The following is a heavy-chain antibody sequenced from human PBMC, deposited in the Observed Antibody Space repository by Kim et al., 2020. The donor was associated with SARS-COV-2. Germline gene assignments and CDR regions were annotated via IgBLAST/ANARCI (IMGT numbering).Heavy chain of an antibody. CDR1: GYTFTSHW. CDR2: IDLRDSYT. D-gene: IGHD4-17*01. V-gene: IGHV5-10-1*01. Sequence: GESLKISCKGSGYTFTSHWITWVRQMPGKGLEWMGRIDLRDSYTTYSPSFQGYVTISADKSISTAYLQWSSLKASDTAIYYCARGSDYDYWGQGTLVTVSS. CDR3: ARGSDYDY. J-gene: IGHJ4*02.